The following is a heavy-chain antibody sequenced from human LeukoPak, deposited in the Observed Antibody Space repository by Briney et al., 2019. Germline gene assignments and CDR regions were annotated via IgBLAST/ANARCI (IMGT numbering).Heavy chain of an antibody. V-gene: IGHV3-23*01. J-gene: IGHJ4*02. CDR1: GFTFSNYA. CDR3: AKLPYSTYYYFDH. D-gene: IGHD4-11*01. Sequence: PGGSLRLSCAASGFTFSNYAMSWVRQAPGKGLEWVSTISAGGVSTYYADSLKGRFTISRDNSVNTLSLQINSLRAEDAAVYYCAKLPYSTYYYFDHWGQGTLVTVSS. CDR2: ISAGGVST.